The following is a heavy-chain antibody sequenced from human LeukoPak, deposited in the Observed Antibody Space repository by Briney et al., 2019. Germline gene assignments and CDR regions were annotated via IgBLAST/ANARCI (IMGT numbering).Heavy chain of an antibody. D-gene: IGHD5-12*01. CDR2: ISGSGGST. Sequence: GGSLRLSCAASGFNFSTYAMSWVRQAPGKGLEWVSGISGSGGSTYYADSVKGRFTISRDNSKNALYLLMNSLRAEDTAVYYCAKGIVATILRNWFDPWGQGTLVTVSS. V-gene: IGHV3-23*01. CDR3: AKGIVATILRNWFDP. CDR1: GFNFSTYA. J-gene: IGHJ5*02.